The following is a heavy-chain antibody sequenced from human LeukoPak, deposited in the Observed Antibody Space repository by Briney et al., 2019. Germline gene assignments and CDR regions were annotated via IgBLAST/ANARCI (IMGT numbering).Heavy chain of an antibody. V-gene: IGHV1-8*01. D-gene: IGHD2-2*02. J-gene: IGHJ4*02. CDR2: MNPNSGNT. CDR1: GYTFTSFD. Sequence: ASVKVSCKASGYTFTSFDINWVRQAPGHGLEWMGWMNPNSGNTGYAQKFQGRVTMTRDTSISTAYMEMSSLTSEDTAVYYCARGTPYCASASCYNFWGQGTVVTVSS. CDR3: ARGTPYCASASCYNF.